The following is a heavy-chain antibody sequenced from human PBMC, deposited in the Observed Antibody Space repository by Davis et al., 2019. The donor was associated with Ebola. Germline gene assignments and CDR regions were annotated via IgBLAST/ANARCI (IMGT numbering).Heavy chain of an antibody. Sequence: GGSLRLSCKGSGSSFTSYWIGWVRQMPGKGLEWMGFIYPGDSDTRYSPSFQGQVTISADKSISTAYLQWNNLKASDTAMYYCARPRSPGRSDAFDTWGQGTLVTVSS. D-gene: IGHD4-17*01. V-gene: IGHV5-51*01. CDR3: ARPRSPGRSDAFDT. J-gene: IGHJ3*02. CDR2: IYPGDSDT. CDR1: GSSFTSYW.